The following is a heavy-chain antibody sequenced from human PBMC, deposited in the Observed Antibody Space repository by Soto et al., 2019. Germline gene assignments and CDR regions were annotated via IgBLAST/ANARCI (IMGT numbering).Heavy chain of an antibody. CDR3: AKTRLLHLEYYYGMDV. CDR2: IDPSDSYT. CDR1: GYSFTSYW. J-gene: IGHJ6*02. Sequence: GESLKISCKGSGYSFTSYWISWVRQMPGKGLEWMGRIDPSDSYTNYSPSFQGHVTISADKSISTAYLQMNSLRAEDTAVYYCAKTRLLHLEYYYGMDVWGQGTTVTVSS. V-gene: IGHV5-10-1*01. D-gene: IGHD6-6*01.